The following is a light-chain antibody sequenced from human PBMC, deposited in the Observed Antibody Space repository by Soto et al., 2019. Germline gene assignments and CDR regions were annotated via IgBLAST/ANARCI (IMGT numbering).Light chain of an antibody. CDR1: QSVSSSY. CDR3: QQYVSSPGT. V-gene: IGKV3-20*01. Sequence: EIVLTQSPGTLSLSPGERATLSCRASQSVSSSYFAWYQQRPGQAPRLLIYGTSSRATGIPDRFSGSGSGTDVTLTITRLEPEDFAVYYCQQYVSSPGTFGGGTKVEIK. J-gene: IGKJ4*02. CDR2: GTS.